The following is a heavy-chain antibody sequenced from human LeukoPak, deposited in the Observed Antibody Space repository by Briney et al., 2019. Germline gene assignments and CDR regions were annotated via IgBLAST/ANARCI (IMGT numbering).Heavy chain of an antibody. CDR3: ASPNGAGYYYYFDS. CDR1: GFTFSSYS. J-gene: IGHJ4*02. CDR2: ISSSSTSM. V-gene: IGHV3-48*01. Sequence: GGSLRLSCAASGFTFSSYSMNWVRQAPGKGLEWVSYISSSSTSMYYADSVKGRFTISRDNARNSLYLQMNSLRAEDTAVYYCASPNGAGYYYYFDSWGQGTLVTVSS. D-gene: IGHD3-22*01.